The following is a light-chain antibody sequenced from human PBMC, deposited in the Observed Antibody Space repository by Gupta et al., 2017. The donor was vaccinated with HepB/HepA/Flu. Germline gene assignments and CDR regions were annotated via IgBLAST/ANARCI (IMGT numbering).Light chain of an antibody. CDR2: END. CDR3: GTLDSSLNVVV. Sequence: QPVLTQPPSVSAAPGQQVTISCSGSSSNIGNNYVSWYQQHPGTAPKLLIYENDKRPSGIPDRFSGSKSGTSATLTITGLQTGDEADYYCGTLDSSLNVVVFGGGTRLTVL. CDR1: SSNIGNNY. V-gene: IGLV1-51*02. J-gene: IGLJ2*01.